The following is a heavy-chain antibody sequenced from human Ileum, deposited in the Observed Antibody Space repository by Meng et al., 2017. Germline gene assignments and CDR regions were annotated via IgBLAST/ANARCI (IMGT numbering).Heavy chain of an antibody. V-gene: IGHV4-61*01. CDR3: ARSSTSPASYFFDY. J-gene: IGHJ4*02. CDR2: IYYSGST. D-gene: IGHD6-6*01. CDR1: GGSVSSGSYY. Sequence: QVQLQEPCPSLFSPSATLSLASPVSGGSVSSGSYYLSCIRQPPGKGLEWIGHIYYSGSTNYNPSLKSRVTISVDMSKNQFSLKLNSVTAADTAIYFCARSSTSPASYFFDYWGQGTLVTVSS.